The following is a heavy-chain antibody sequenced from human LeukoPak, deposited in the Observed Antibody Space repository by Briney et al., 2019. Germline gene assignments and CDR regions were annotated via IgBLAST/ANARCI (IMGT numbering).Heavy chain of an antibody. Sequence: ASVKVSCKVSGYIFIRYGISWVRQAPGQGLEWMGWISPYNGNTDYAQKLQGRVTMTTDTSTSTAYMELRSLRSEDTAVYYCARDVDSGYDYGFDYWGQGTLVSVSS. CDR2: ISPYNGNT. J-gene: IGHJ4*02. V-gene: IGHV1-18*01. CDR1: GYIFIRYG. CDR3: ARDVDSGYDYGFDY. D-gene: IGHD5-12*01.